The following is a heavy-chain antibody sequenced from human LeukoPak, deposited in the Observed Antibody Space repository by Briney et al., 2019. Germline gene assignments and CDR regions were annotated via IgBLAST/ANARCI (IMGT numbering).Heavy chain of an antibody. CDR2: IYYSGST. CDR1: GGSISGGGYY. D-gene: IGHD2-15*01. J-gene: IGHJ4*02. V-gene: IGHV4-31*03. Sequence: SETLSLTCTVSGGSISGGGYYWSWIRQHPGKGLEWIGYIYYSGSTYYNPSLKSRVTISVDTSKNQFSLKLSSVTAADTAVYYCARDSGYCSGGSCYPSAYFDYWGQGTLVTVSS. CDR3: ARDSGYCSGGSCYPSAYFDY.